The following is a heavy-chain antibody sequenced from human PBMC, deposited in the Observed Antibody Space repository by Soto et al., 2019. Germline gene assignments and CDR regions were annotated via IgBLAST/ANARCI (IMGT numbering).Heavy chain of an antibody. CDR3: ARQRAYYDFWSGYLDY. CDR1: GGSISSSSYY. CDR2: IYYSGST. V-gene: IGHV4-39*01. J-gene: IGHJ4*02. Sequence: SETLSLTCTVSGGSISSSSYYWGWIRQPPGKGLEWIGSIYYSGSTYYNPSLKSRVTISVDTSKNQFSLKLSSVTAADTAVYYCARQRAYYDFWSGYLDYWGQGTLVTVSS. D-gene: IGHD3-3*01.